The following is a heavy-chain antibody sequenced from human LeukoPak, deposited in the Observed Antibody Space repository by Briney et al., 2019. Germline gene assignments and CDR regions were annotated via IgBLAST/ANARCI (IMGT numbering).Heavy chain of an antibody. V-gene: IGHV4-59*01. D-gene: IGHD3-10*01. J-gene: IGHJ5*02. CDR2: INHSGST. Sequence: SETLSLTCNVSGYSISTYDWYWIRQPPGKGLEWIGCINHSGSTTYNPSLKGRVAISMDTSKNQFSLELSSVTAADTAVYYCARDGAPYGSGSPWFDPWGQGTLVTVSS. CDR3: ARDGAPYGSGSPWFDP. CDR1: GYSISTYD.